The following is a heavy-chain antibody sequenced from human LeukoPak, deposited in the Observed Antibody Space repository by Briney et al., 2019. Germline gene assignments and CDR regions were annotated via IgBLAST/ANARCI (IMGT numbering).Heavy chain of an antibody. CDR3: ARGYYYGMDV. CDR2: INHSGSA. J-gene: IGHJ6*02. CDR1: GGSFSGYY. Sequence: SETLSLTCAVYGGSFSGYYWSWIRQPPGKGLEWIGEINHSGSANYNPSLKSRVAISVDTSKNQFSLKLSSVTAADTAVYYCARGYYYGMDVWGQGTTVTVSS. V-gene: IGHV4-34*01.